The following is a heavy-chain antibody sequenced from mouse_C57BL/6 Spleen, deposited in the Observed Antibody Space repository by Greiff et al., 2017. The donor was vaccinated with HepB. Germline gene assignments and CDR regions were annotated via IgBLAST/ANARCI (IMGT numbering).Heavy chain of an antibody. CDR1: GYAFSSYW. Sequence: VQLQQSGAELVKPGASVKISCKASGYAFSSYWMNWVKQRPGKGLEWIGQIYPGDGDTNYNGKFKGKATLTADKSSSTAYMQISSLTSEDSAVYFCARRGYYYGSSYWYFDVWGTGTTVTVSS. J-gene: IGHJ1*03. V-gene: IGHV1-80*01. CDR3: ARRGYYYGSSYWYFDV. CDR2: IYPGDGDT. D-gene: IGHD1-1*01.